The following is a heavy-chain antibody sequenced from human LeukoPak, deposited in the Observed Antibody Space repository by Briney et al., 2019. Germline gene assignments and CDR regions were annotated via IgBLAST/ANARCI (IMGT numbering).Heavy chain of an antibody. D-gene: IGHD6-13*01. CDR1: GGSISSYY. CDR3: ARDVAAAGHFDY. J-gene: IGHJ4*02. CDR2: IYYSGST. Sequence: PSETLSLTCTVSGGSISSYYWSWIRQPPGKGLEWIGYIYYSGSTHYNPSLKSRVTISGDTSKNQFSLKLSSVTAADTAVYYCARDVAAAGHFDYWGQGTLVTVSS. V-gene: IGHV4-59*01.